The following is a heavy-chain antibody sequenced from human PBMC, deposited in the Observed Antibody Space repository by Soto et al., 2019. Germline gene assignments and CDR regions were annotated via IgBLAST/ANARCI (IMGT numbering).Heavy chain of an antibody. CDR2: INTDDGHT. CDR1: GYTFRRHG. D-gene: IGHD3-10*01. J-gene: IGHJ4*02. V-gene: IGHV1-3*04. CDR3: AIEETGSANWDY. Sequence: ASVKVSCKGSGYTFRRHGMHWVRQAPGQGLEWMGWINTDDGHTVYAEKFRGRVTITRDTSANTAYMDLSSLRLEDTAVYYCAIEETGSANWDYWGQGSLVTVSS.